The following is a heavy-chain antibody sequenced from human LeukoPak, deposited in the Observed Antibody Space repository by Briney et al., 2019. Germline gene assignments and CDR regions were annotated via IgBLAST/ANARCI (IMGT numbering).Heavy chain of an antibody. J-gene: IGHJ6*02. V-gene: IGHV4-34*01. CDR2: INHSGST. CDR1: GGSFSGYY. Sequence: SETLSLTCAVYGGSFSGYYWSWIRQPPGKGLEWIGEINHSGSTNYNPSLKSRVTISVDTSKNQFSLKLSSVTAADTAVYYCARLRGYCSSTSCYTAYYYYGMDVWGQGTTVTVSS. D-gene: IGHD2-2*02. CDR3: ARLRGYCSSTSCYTAYYYYGMDV.